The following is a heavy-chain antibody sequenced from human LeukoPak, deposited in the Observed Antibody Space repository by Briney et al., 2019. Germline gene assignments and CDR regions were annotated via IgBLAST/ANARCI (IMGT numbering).Heavy chain of an antibody. CDR2: IKQDGSEK. Sequence: GGSLRLSCAASGFTFSSYAMSWVRQAPGKGLEWVANIKQDGSEKYYVDSVKGRFTISRDNAKNSLYLQMNSLRAEDTAVYYCARDGRDDAFDIWGQGTMVTVSS. J-gene: IGHJ3*02. V-gene: IGHV3-7*01. CDR3: ARDGRDDAFDI. CDR1: GFTFSSYA.